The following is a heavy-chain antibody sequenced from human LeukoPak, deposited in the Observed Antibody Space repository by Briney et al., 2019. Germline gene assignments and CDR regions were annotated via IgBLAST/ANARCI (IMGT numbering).Heavy chain of an antibody. CDR2: ISRSGSTK. D-gene: IGHD3-10*01. J-gene: IGHJ4*02. Sequence: GGTLRLSCAASGFTFSDYNMRWIRQAPGKGLEWVSSISRSGSTKYYADSVKGRFTISRDNAKNSLFLQMNSLRAEDTAVYYCARFDSGELDYWGQGTLVTVSS. V-gene: IGHV3-11*01. CDR3: ARFDSGELDY. CDR1: GFTFSDYN.